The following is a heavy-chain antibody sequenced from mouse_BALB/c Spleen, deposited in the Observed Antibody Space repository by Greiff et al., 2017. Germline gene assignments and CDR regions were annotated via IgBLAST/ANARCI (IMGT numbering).Heavy chain of an antibody. CDR2: INPYNGDT. J-gene: IGHJ2*01. D-gene: IGHD2-1*01. CDR1: GYSFTGYF. CDR3: ARDGNYDY. V-gene: IGHV1-20*02. Sequence: EVKLVESGPELVKPGASVKISCKASGYSFTGYFMNWVMQSHGKSLEWIGRINPYNGDTFYNQKFKGKATLTVDKSSSTDHMELRSLASEDSAVYYCARDGNYDYWGQGTTLTVSS.